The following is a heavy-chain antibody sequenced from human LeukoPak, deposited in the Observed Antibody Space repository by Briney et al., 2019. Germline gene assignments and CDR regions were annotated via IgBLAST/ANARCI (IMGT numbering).Heavy chain of an antibody. Sequence: ASVKVSCKASGYTFSDYDINWVRQATGQGLEWMGWMNPNSGNAGYAQKFQGRVTMARNTSISTAYMELSSLRSEDTAVYYCARALAWGGSSYSYYYMDVWDKGTTVTVSS. CDR1: GYTFSDYD. CDR3: ARALAWGGSSYSYYYMDV. D-gene: IGHD1-26*01. CDR2: MNPNSGNA. V-gene: IGHV1-8*01. J-gene: IGHJ6*03.